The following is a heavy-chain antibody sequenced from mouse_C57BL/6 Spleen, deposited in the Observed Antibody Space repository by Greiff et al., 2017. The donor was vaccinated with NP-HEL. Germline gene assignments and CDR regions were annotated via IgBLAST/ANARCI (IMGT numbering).Heavy chain of an antibody. D-gene: IGHD3-1*01. V-gene: IGHV5-17*01. CDR1: GFTFSDYG. CDR2: ISSGSSTI. Sequence: EVKVVESGGGLVKPGGSLKLSCAASGFTFSDYGMHWVRQAPEKGLEWVAYISSGSSTIYYADTVKGRFTISRDNAKNTLFLQMTSLRSEDTAMYYCARQLYAMDYWGQGTSVTVSS. CDR3: ARQLYAMDY. J-gene: IGHJ4*01.